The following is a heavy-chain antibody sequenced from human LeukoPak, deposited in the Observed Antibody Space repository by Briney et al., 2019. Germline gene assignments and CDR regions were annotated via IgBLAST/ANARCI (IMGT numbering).Heavy chain of an antibody. V-gene: IGHV4-39*01. J-gene: IGHJ5*02. CDR3: ARHYGP. CDR1: GGSISSSYYY. D-gene: IGHD4-17*01. Sequence: ETLSLTCTVSGGSISSSYYYWGWIRQPPGKGLEWIGSIYSSGSTYYNPSLKSRVTISVDTSKNQFSLKLTSVTAADTAVNYCARHYGPWGQGTLVTVSS. CDR2: IYSSGST.